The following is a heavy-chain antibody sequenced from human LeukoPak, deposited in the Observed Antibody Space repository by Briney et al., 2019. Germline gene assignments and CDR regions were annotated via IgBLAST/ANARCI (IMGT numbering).Heavy chain of an antibody. Sequence: GGSLRLSCAASGFTFSSYGMHWVRQAPGKGLEWVSYISSSGSTIYYADSVKGRFTISRDNAKNSLYLQMNSLRAEDTAVYYCASGTGAAKAFDIWGQGTMVTVSS. J-gene: IGHJ3*02. CDR1: GFTFSSYG. V-gene: IGHV3-48*04. D-gene: IGHD1-1*01. CDR2: ISSSGSTI. CDR3: ASGTGAAKAFDI.